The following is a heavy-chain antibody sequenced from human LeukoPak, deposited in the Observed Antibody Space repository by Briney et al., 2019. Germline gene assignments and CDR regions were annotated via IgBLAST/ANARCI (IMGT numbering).Heavy chain of an antibody. CDR2: ITSSGRYI. D-gene: IGHD2-2*01. V-gene: IGHV3-21*04. J-gene: IGHJ5*02. CDR1: GFTFSSYS. CDR3: ARALGPAGYRWWFDP. Sequence: GGSLRLSCAASGFTFSSYSMNWVRQAPGKGLEWGSSITSSGRYIYYADSVKGRFTISRDNAKHSLYLQMNSLRAEDTAVYYCARALGPAGYRWWFDPWGQGTLVTVSS.